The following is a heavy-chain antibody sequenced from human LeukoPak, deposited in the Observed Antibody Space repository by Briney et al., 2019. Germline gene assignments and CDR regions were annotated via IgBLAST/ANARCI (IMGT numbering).Heavy chain of an antibody. D-gene: IGHD6-13*01. CDR1: GFTVSSNY. J-gene: IGHJ6*02. Sequence: PGGSLRLSCAASGFTVSSNYMSWVRQAPGKGLEWVSVIYSGGSTYYADSVKGRLTISRDNSKNTLYLQMNSLRAEDTAVYYCARDRWSSSWHGYYYYYGMDVWGQGTTVTVSS. CDR3: ARDRWSSSWHGYYYYYGMDV. CDR2: IYSGGST. V-gene: IGHV3-66*01.